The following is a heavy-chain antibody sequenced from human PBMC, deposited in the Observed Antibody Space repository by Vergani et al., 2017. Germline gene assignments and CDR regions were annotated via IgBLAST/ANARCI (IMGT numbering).Heavy chain of an antibody. V-gene: IGHV4-39*07. Sequence: QVQLQESGPGLVKPSETLSLTCTVSGDSVISTDYHWGWIRQPPGKGLEWIGSMDYSGSTSYNPSLESRISISFETPKNQFSLKLSSVTAADTAVYYCARLSIAAAGFSFDYWGQGTLVTVSS. J-gene: IGHJ4*02. CDR2: MDYSGST. D-gene: IGHD6-13*01. CDR3: ARLSIAAAGFSFDY. CDR1: GDSVISTDYH.